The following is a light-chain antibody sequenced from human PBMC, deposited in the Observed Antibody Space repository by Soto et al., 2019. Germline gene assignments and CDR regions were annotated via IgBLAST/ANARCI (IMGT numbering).Light chain of an antibody. CDR2: GAF. CDR3: QQRNVWPPVT. V-gene: IGKV3-11*01. CDR1: QSVSTN. J-gene: IGKJ5*01. Sequence: ETVMTQSPATLSVSPGERATLSCRASQSVSTNLAWYQHKPGQAPRLLIYGAFNRATGIPARFSGSGSGTDFTLTISSLEPEDSAVYYCQQRNVWPPVTFGQGTRLEI.